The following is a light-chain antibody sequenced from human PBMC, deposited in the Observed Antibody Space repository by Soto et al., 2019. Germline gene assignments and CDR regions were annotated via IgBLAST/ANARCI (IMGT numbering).Light chain of an antibody. J-gene: IGKJ5*01. CDR1: QSVSSSY. Sequence: TVITQSPATLSVSPGEGATLYCXASQSVSSSYLSWYPQQPGQXTRILXXGQXSRATGIPERFIGSGSGKDFTLTISRLEPEDFAVYYCQQYGSSPTSTFGQGTRLEI. V-gene: IGKV3-20*01. CDR3: QQYGSSPTST. CDR2: GQX.